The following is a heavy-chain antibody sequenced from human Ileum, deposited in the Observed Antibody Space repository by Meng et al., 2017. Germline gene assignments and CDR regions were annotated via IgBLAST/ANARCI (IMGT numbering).Heavy chain of an antibody. J-gene: IGHJ4*03. CDR2: VYFTGYT. D-gene: IGHD3-3*02. CDR3: ARHGHFTPDKYYFDS. Sequence: QVQLQQWGAGLLKPSETLSLSCTVSGGSISSGEYCWGWIRQPPGKGLEWIGSVYFTGYTYYSPSLMSRVTISVETSKNQFSLRLTSVTAADTGLYLCARHGHFTPDKYYFDSWGQGTLVTVSS. CDR1: GGSISSGEYC. V-gene: IGHV4-39*01.